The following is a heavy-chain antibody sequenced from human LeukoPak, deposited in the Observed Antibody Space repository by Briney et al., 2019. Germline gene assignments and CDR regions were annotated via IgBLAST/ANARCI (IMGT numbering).Heavy chain of an antibody. CDR3: ARDTGGRGWFDP. V-gene: IGHV3-30*02. Sequence: GGSLRLSCAASGFTFSSYGMHWVRQAPGKGLEWVAFIRYDGSNKYYADSVKGRFTISRDNAKNSLYLQMNSLRAEDTAVYYCARDTGGRGWFDPWGQGTLVTVSS. CDR1: GFTFSSYG. J-gene: IGHJ5*02. CDR2: IRYDGSNK. D-gene: IGHD2-8*02.